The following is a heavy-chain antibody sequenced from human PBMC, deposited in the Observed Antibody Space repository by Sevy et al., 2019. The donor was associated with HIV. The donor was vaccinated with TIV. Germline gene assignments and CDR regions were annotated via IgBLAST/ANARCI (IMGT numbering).Heavy chain of an antibody. V-gene: IGHV4-59*01. Sequence: SETLSLTCTVSGGSISSYCWSWIRQPPGKGLEWIGYIYYSGSTNYNPSLKSRVTISVDTSKNQFSLKLSSVTAADTAVYYCARAGNYDFWSGYRNTWYYGMDVWGQGTTVTVSS. J-gene: IGHJ6*02. CDR2: IYYSGST. D-gene: IGHD3-3*01. CDR3: ARAGNYDFWSGYRNTWYYGMDV. CDR1: GGSISSYC.